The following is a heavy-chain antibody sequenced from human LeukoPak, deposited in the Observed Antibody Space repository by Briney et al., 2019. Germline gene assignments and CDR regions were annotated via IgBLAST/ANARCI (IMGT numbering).Heavy chain of an antibody. Sequence: ASVKVSCKASGYTFTSYYMHWIRQAPGQGLEWVGTINPSGGSATYARQFQGRLTMTSDTSTSTVYMELSSLRSEDTAVYYCARDMGYSGSWPGYFDYWGQGVLVTVSS. V-gene: IGHV1-46*01. J-gene: IGHJ4*02. D-gene: IGHD1-26*01. CDR3: ARDMGYSGSWPGYFDY. CDR1: GYTFTSYY. CDR2: INPSGGSA.